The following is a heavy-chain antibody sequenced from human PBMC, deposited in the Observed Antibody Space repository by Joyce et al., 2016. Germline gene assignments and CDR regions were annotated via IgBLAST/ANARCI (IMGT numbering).Heavy chain of an antibody. CDR3: ARNGDLHSTGWNTFDY. CDR1: GDHISTHD. J-gene: IGHJ4*02. D-gene: IGHD6-19*01. CDR2: LRYNGNT. V-gene: IGHV4-59*11. Sequence: QVQLRESGPGLVKPSESLSLTCSVAGDHISTHDWSWIRQSPGKGLEWIGELRYNGNTNTNPSLWSRLTIAGDTSKNQFSLKLNSLTAAETAVYYCARNGDLHSTGWNTFDYWGQRILVIVSS.